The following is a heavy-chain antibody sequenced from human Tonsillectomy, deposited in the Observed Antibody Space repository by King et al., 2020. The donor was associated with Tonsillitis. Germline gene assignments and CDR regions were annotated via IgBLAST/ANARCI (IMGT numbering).Heavy chain of an antibody. CDR3: ARDTDQIDYYFDY. D-gene: IGHD2/OR15-2a*01. V-gene: IGHV3-30*04. Sequence: VQLVESGGGVVQPGRSLRLSCAASGFTFSSYAMHWARQAPGKGLEWVAVISYDGSNKYYADSVKGRFTISRDNSKNTLYLQMNSLRAEDTAVYYCARDTDQIDYYFDYWGQGTLVTVSS. CDR1: GFTFSSYA. J-gene: IGHJ4*02. CDR2: ISYDGSNK.